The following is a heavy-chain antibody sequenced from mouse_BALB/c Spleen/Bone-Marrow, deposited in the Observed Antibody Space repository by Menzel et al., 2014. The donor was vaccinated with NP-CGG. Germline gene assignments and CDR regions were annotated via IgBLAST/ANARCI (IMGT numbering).Heavy chain of an antibody. V-gene: IGHV1S29*02. D-gene: IGHD3-1*01. CDR2: IYPYNGGT. Sequence: EVQLQQSGPELVKPGASVKISCKASGYTFTDYNMHWVKQSHGKSLELIGYIYPYNGGTGYNQKFKSKATLTVDNSSSTAYMELRSLTSEDSAVYYCARSGVPYAMDYWGQGTSVTVSS. CDR1: GYTFTDYN. CDR3: ARSGVPYAMDY. J-gene: IGHJ4*01.